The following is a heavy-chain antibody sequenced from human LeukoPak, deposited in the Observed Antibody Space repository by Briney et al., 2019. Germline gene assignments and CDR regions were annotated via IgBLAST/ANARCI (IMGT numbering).Heavy chain of an antibody. V-gene: IGHV3-66*01. CDR2: MYTSGRT. D-gene: IGHD2-15*01. Sequence: GGSLRLSCAASGFTVSSNYIKWVRQAPGKGLEWVSVMYTSGRTYYADSVKGRFIISRDTSKNTLSLQMNSLRAEDTAVYYCARGDRAASGFDYWGQGTLVTVSS. J-gene: IGHJ4*02. CDR1: GFTVSSNY. CDR3: ARGDRAASGFDY.